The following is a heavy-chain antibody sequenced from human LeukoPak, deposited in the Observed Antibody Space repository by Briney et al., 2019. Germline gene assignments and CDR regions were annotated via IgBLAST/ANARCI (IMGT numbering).Heavy chain of an antibody. CDR3: AGYSGSYPMDY. J-gene: IGHJ4*02. Sequence: ASVKVSCKASGGTFSSYAISCVRQAPGQGLEWMGGIIPIFGTANYAQKFQGRVTITADESTSTAYMELSSLRSEDTAVYYCAGYSGSYPMDYWGQGTLVTVSS. CDR2: IIPIFGTA. D-gene: IGHD1-26*01. V-gene: IGHV1-69*01. CDR1: GGTFSSYA.